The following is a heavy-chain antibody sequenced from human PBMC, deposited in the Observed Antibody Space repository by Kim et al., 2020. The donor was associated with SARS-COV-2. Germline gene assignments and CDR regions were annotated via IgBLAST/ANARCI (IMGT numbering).Heavy chain of an antibody. CDR2: FNPEDGET. J-gene: IGHJ4*02. V-gene: IGHV1-24*01. CDR3: ATDFWTAYYHN. Sequence: ASVKVSCKVSGFTLREVAMHWVRQAPGKGVEWMGGFNPEDGETIYAQIFQGRVTLTEDTSTDTAYMVLSSLRFGDTAVYYCATDFWTAYYHNWGPGALVTVSS. D-gene: IGHD3-3*01. CDR1: GFTLREVA.